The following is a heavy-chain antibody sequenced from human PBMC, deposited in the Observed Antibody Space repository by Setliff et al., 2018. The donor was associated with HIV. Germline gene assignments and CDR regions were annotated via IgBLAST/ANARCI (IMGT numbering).Heavy chain of an antibody. Sequence: GGSLRLSCAASGFTFVSCAMNWVRQAPGKGLEWVSSITGGGVTTYYADSVKGRFTISRDNSKNTLYLQMNSLRDEDTAIYYCAKAVRDGGYSYFYYGFDVWGQGTTVTVSS. J-gene: IGHJ6*02. CDR1: GFTFVSCA. D-gene: IGHD2-2*03. V-gene: IGHV3-23*01. CDR3: AKAVRDGGYSYFYYGFDV. CDR2: ITGGGVTT.